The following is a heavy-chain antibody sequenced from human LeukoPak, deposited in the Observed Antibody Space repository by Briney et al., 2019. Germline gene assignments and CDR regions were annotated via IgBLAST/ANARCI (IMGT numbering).Heavy chain of an antibody. J-gene: IGHJ6*02. CDR1: GYTLTELS. D-gene: IGHD1-26*01. V-gene: IGHV1-24*01. Sequence: ASVKVSCKVSGYTLTELSMHWVRQAPGKGLEWMGGFDPEDGETIYAQKFQGRVTMTEDTSTDTAYMELSSLRSEDTAVYYCAREPPIVGAHYYYYGMDVWGQGTTVTVSS. CDR3: AREPPIVGAHYYYYGMDV. CDR2: FDPEDGET.